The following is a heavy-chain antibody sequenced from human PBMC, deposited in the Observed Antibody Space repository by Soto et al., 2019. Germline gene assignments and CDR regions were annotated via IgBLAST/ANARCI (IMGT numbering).Heavy chain of an antibody. J-gene: IGHJ4*02. D-gene: IGHD1-26*01. CDR3: ARAPASVGALDY. CDR1: GGSISSYY. V-gene: IGHV4-59*01. Sequence: SETLSLTCTVSGGSISSYYWSGIGQPPGKGLEWIGYIYYSGSTNYNPSLKSRVTISVDTSKNQFSLKLSSVTAADTAVYYCARAPASVGALDYWGQGTLVTVSS. CDR2: IYYSGST.